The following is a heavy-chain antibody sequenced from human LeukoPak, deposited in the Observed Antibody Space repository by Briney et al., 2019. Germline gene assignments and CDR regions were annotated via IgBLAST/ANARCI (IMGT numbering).Heavy chain of an antibody. D-gene: IGHD3-22*01. CDR3: ARGGYYDSGGYYPYYMDV. CDR2: IYYSGST. J-gene: IGHJ6*03. CDR1: GGSISGYY. V-gene: IGHV4-59*01. Sequence: PSETLSLTCTVSGGSISGYYWSWIRQPPGKGLEYLGYIYYSGSTNYNPSLKSRVTISVDTSKNQFSLKLSSVTAADTAVYYCARGGYYDSGGYYPYYMDVWGKGTTVTVSS.